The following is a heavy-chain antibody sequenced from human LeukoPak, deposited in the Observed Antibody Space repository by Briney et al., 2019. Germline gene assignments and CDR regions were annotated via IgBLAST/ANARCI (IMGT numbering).Heavy chain of an antibody. CDR3: ARDARVGAGFDY. CDR1: GFTFSSYE. J-gene: IGHJ4*02. D-gene: IGHD1-26*01. CDR2: ISSSGSTI. V-gene: IGHV3-48*03. Sequence: GGSLRLSCAASGFTFSSYEMNWVRQAPGKGLEWVSYISSSGSTIYYADSVKGRFTISRDNAKNSLYLQMNSLRAEDTAVYYCARDARVGAGFDYWGQGALVTVSS.